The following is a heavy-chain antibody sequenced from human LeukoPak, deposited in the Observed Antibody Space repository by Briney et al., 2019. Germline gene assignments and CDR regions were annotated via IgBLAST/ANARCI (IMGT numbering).Heavy chain of an antibody. CDR3: ASRDTATGLD. D-gene: IGHD5-18*01. V-gene: IGHV4-34*01. CDR2: INHSGSA. Sequence: SETLSLTCAVYGGSFSGYYWSWIRQPPGKGLEWIGEINHSGSANYNPSLKSRVTISVDTSKNQFSLKLSSVTAADTAVYYCASRDTATGLDWGQGTLVIVSS. J-gene: IGHJ4*02. CDR1: GGSFSGYY.